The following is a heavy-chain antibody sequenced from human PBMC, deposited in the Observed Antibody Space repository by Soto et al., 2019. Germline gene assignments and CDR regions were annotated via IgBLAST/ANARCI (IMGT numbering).Heavy chain of an antibody. Sequence: SETLSLTCTVSGGSISSYYWSWIRQPPGKGLEWIGYIYDSGSTNYNPSLKSRVTISVDTSKNQFSLKLTSVTAADTAVYYCEAPPRSRGQGPPVTVSS. CDR1: GGSISSYY. CDR2: IYDSGST. CDR3: EAPPRS. J-gene: IGHJ4*02. V-gene: IGHV4-59*01.